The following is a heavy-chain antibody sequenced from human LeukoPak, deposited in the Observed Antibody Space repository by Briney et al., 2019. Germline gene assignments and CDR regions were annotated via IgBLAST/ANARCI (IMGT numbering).Heavy chain of an antibody. Sequence: SETLSLTCTVSGGSINSHYWSWTRQPAGKGLEWIGRIFSSGNTIYNPSLQSRVTMSVDTSKNQFSLRLNSVTAADTAVYYGAGSPLRLIEHCFDPWGQGTLVTVSS. V-gene: IGHV4-4*07. D-gene: IGHD3-16*01. CDR2: IFSSGNT. CDR3: AGSPLRLIEHCFDP. J-gene: IGHJ5*02. CDR1: GGSINSHY.